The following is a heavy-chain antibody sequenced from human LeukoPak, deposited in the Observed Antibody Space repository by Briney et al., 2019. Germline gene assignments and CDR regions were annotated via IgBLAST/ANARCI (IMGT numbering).Heavy chain of an antibody. CDR1: GFTVSSSY. CDR2: IYSGGST. J-gene: IGHJ6*02. V-gene: IGHV3-66*01. Sequence: PGGSLRLSCAASGFTVSSSYMSWVRQAPGKGLEWVSVIYSGGSTYYADSVKGRFTISRDNSKNTLYLQMNSLRAEDTAVYYCARAPGYYYGMDVWGQGTTVTVSS. CDR3: ARAPGYYYGMDV.